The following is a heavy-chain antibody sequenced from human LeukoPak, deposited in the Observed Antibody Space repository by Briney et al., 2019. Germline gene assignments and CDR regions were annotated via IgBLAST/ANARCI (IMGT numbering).Heavy chain of an antibody. J-gene: IGHJ3*02. CDR2: INAGNGNT. CDR3: ARDCSSTSCSGAFDI. CDR1: GYTFTSYG. Sequence: ASVKVSCKASGYTFTSYGISWVRQARGQGLEWMGWINAGNGNTKYSQKFQGRVTITRDTSASTAYMELSSLRSEDTAVYYCARDCSSTSCSGAFDIWGQGTMVTVSS. V-gene: IGHV1-18*04. D-gene: IGHD2-2*01.